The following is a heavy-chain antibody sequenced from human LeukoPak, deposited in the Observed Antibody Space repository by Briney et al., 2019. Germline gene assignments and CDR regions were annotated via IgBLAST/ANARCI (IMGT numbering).Heavy chain of an antibody. Sequence: ASVKVSCKASGGTFSSYAISWVRQAPEQGLEWMGGIIPIFGTANYAQKFQGRVTITADESTSTAYMELSSLRSEDTAVYYCASGYSSGWYGGDYWGQGTLVTVSS. CDR3: ASGYSSGWYGGDY. CDR1: GGTFSSYA. D-gene: IGHD6-19*01. J-gene: IGHJ4*02. CDR2: IIPIFGTA. V-gene: IGHV1-69*13.